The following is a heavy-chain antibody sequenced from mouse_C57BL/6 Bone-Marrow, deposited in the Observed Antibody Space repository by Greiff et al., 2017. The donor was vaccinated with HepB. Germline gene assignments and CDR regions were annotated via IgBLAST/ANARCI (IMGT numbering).Heavy chain of an antibody. Sequence: EVQLQESGPVLVKPGASVKMSCKASGYTFTDYYMNWVKQSHGKSLEWIGVINPYNGGTSYNQKFKGKATLTVDKSSSTAYMELNSLTSEDSAVYYCARWGTTSWFAYWGQGTLVTVSA. CDR2: INPYNGGT. CDR3: ARWGTTSWFAY. J-gene: IGHJ3*01. V-gene: IGHV1-19*01. CDR1: GYTFTDYY. D-gene: IGHD1-1*01.